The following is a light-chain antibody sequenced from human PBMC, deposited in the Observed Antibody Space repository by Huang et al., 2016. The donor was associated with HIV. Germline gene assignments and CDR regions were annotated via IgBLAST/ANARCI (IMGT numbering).Light chain of an antibody. Sequence: EIVMTQSPATLSGSPGERAALSCRASQPVDSDLAWYQQKPGQAPRLLVYGASTRATGIPARFSGSGSGTEFTLTINSLQSEDFAVYYCQQYNNWPRTFGPGTKVDIK. CDR1: QPVDSD. J-gene: IGKJ3*01. CDR2: GAS. V-gene: IGKV3-15*01. CDR3: QQYNNWPRT.